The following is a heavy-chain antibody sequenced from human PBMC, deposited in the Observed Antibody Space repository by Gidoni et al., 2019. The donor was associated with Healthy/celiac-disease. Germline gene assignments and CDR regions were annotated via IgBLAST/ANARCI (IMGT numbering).Heavy chain of an antibody. V-gene: IGHV3-30-3*01. Sequence: QVHLVESVGGVFQPWRSLRLSCAASGFPFCSYAMHWFRQAPGNGLEGVAFVSYDGSNKYYADSVEGRFTISRDNSKNTLYLQMNSLRAEDTAVYYCARAGYDFWSGYSAELDYWGQGTLVTVSS. CDR2: VSYDGSNK. J-gene: IGHJ4*02. CDR1: GFPFCSYA. D-gene: IGHD3-3*01. CDR3: ARAGYDFWSGYSAELDY.